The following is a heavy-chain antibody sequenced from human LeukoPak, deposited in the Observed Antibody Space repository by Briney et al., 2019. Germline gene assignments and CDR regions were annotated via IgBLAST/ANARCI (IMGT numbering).Heavy chain of an antibody. CDR1: GGTFSSYA. D-gene: IGHD1-26*01. CDR2: IIPIFGTA. V-gene: IGHV1-69*13. Sequence: SVKVSCRASGGTFSSYAISWVRQAPGQGLEWMGGIIPIFGTANYAQKFQGRVTITADESTSTAYMELSSLRSEDTAVYYCARDRSYYGNYYGMDVWGQGTTVTVSS. CDR3: ARDRSYYGNYYGMDV. J-gene: IGHJ6*02.